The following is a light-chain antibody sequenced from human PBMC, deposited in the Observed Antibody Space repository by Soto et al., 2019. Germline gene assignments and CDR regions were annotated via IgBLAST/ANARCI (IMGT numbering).Light chain of an antibody. V-gene: IGKV3-15*01. CDR2: GAS. Sequence: IGMWLSPATVSVYPGERATLSCRASQSVSSKLAWYQQRRGQAPRLLIYGASSRATGIPARFSGSGFGTDFTLTISRLEPEDFAVYYCQQYGSSPTWPFGQGSKVDIK. CDR1: QSVSSK. J-gene: IGKJ1*01. CDR3: QQYGSSPTWP.